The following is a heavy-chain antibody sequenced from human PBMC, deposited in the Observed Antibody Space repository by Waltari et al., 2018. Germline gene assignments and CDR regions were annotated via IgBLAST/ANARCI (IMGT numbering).Heavy chain of an antibody. V-gene: IGHV1-69*14. CDR2: IIPIFGTA. CDR1: GGTFSSYA. Sequence: QVQLVQSGAEVKKPGSSVKVSCKASGGTFSSYAISWVRQAPGQGLEWMGGIIPIFGTANYAQKFQGRVTITADKSTSTAYMELSSLRSEDTAVYYCASTYYDFWSGYYYYYYMDVWGKWTTVTVSS. J-gene: IGHJ6*03. D-gene: IGHD3-3*01. CDR3: ASTYYDFWSGYYYYYYMDV.